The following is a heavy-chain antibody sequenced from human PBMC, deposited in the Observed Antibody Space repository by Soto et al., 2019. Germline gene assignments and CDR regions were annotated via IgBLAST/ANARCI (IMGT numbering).Heavy chain of an antibody. Sequence: QVHLVQSGAEVKKPGASVKVSCETSGYSFTSYAIHWVRQAPGQRPEWMGWINVGNTKSIYSQKLQGRVTITRDRSARTAYMELSSLRFEDTAVYYCARAGYNSGWDYYFDYWGQGTLVTVSS. CDR1: GYSFTSYA. D-gene: IGHD6-19*01. V-gene: IGHV1-3*01. CDR3: ARAGYNSGWDYYFDY. J-gene: IGHJ4*02. CDR2: INVGNTKS.